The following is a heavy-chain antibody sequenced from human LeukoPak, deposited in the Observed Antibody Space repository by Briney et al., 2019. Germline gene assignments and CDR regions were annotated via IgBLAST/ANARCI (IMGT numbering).Heavy chain of an antibody. V-gene: IGHV5-51*01. Sequence: GESLKISCKGSGYSFTSYWIGWVRQMPGKGLEWMGIIYPGDSDTRYSPSFQGQVTISADKSISTAYLQWSSLKASDTARYYCVRRRIAAAGTALFGDYWGQGTLVTVSS. CDR2: IYPGDSDT. CDR3: VRRRIAAAGTALFGDY. D-gene: IGHD6-13*01. CDR1: GYSFTSYW. J-gene: IGHJ4*02.